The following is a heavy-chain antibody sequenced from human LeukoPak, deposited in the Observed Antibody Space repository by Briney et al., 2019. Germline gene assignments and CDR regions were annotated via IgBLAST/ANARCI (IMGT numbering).Heavy chain of an antibody. D-gene: IGHD5-18*01. V-gene: IGHV1-18*01. Sequence: ASVKVSCKASGYTFTSYGISWVRQAPGQGLEWMGWISAYNGNTNYAQKFQERVTITRDMSTSTAYMELSSLRSEDTAVYYCAIGMARVTLYTYGFFDYWGQGTLVTVSS. J-gene: IGHJ4*02. CDR3: AIGMARVTLYTYGFFDY. CDR1: GYTFTSYG. CDR2: ISAYNGNT.